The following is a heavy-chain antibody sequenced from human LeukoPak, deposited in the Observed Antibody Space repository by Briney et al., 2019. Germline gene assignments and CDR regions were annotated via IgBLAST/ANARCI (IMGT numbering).Heavy chain of an antibody. Sequence: ASVKVSCKASGYTFTSYYMHWVRQAPGQGLEWMGIINPSGGSTSYAQKFQGRVNMTRDTSTSTVYMELSSLRSEDTAVYYCARAANDYGSGSYPSYWGQGTLVTVSS. CDR2: INPSGGST. CDR3: ARAANDYGSGSYPSY. V-gene: IGHV1-46*01. CDR1: GYTFTSYY. J-gene: IGHJ4*02. D-gene: IGHD3-10*01.